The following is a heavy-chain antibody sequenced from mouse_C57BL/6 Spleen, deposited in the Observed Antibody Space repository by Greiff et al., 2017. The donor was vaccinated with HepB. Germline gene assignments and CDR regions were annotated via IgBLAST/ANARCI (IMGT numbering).Heavy chain of an antibody. CDR1: GFTFSDYG. CDR2: LSSGSSTI. V-gene: IGHV5-17*01. Sequence: EVQLVESGGGLVKPGGSLKLSCAASGFTFSDYGMHWVRQAPEKGLEWVAYLSSGSSTIYYADTVKGRFTISRDNAKNTLFLQMTSLRSEDTAMYYCARPGGSSYSWYFDVWGTGTTVTVSS. D-gene: IGHD1-1*01. J-gene: IGHJ1*03. CDR3: ARPGGSSYSWYFDV.